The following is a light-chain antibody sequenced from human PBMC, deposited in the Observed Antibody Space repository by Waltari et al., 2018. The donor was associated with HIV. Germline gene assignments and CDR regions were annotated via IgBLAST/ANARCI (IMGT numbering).Light chain of an antibody. V-gene: IGLV2-23*02. Sequence: QSALTQPASVSGSPGQSITISCTGTSSDVGGYNLVSWYQQPPGKAPKLMIYEVSKRPSGVSNRFSGSKSGNTASLTISGLQAEDEADYYCCAYAGSTTYVIFGGGTKLTVL. CDR1: SSDVGGYNL. J-gene: IGLJ2*01. CDR2: EVS. CDR3: CAYAGSTTYVI.